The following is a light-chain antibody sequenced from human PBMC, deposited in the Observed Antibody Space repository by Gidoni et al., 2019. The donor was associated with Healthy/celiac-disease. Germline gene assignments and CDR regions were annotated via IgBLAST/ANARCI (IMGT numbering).Light chain of an antibody. CDR1: QSVLYSSNNKNN. Sequence: DIVMTQSPDSLAVSLGERATINCKSSQSVLYSSNNKNNLAWYQQKPGQPPKLLLYWASTRESGVPDRVSGSGSGTDFTLTISSLQAEDVAVYYCQKYYSTPWTFGQGTKVEIK. CDR2: WAS. V-gene: IGKV4-1*01. CDR3: QKYYSTPWT. J-gene: IGKJ1*01.